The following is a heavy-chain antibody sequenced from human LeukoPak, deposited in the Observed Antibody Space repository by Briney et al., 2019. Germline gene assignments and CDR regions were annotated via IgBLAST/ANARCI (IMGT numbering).Heavy chain of an antibody. D-gene: IGHD6-13*01. CDR1: GYNFTSYW. CDR3: ARLAGAGYSSSWYLNWFDP. V-gene: IGHV5-51*01. J-gene: IGHJ5*02. Sequence: GESLKISCKGSGYNFTSYWIGWVRQMPGKGQEWMGIIYPGDSDTRYSPSFQGQVTISADKSISTAYLQWSSLKASDTAMYYCARLAGAGYSSSWYLNWFDPWGQGTLVTVSS. CDR2: IYPGDSDT.